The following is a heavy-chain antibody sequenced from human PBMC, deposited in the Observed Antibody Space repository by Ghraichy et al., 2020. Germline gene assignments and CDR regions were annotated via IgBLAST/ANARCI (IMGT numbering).Heavy chain of an antibody. D-gene: IGHD2-15*01. CDR2: IYYSGST. Sequence: RSLTCAVSGGSISSGGYSWSWIRQPPGKGLEWIGYIYYSGSTYYNPSLKSRVTISVDTSKNQFSLKLSSVTAADTAVYYCAGYCSGGSCYPPAFDYWGQGTLVTVSS. CDR3: AGYCSGGSCYPPAFDY. CDR1: GGSISSGGYS. V-gene: IGHV4-30-4*07. J-gene: IGHJ4*02.